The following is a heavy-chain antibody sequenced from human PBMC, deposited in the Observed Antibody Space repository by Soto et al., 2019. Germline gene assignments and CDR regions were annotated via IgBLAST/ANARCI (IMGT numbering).Heavy chain of an antibody. V-gene: IGHV1-69*13. D-gene: IGHD2-15*01. J-gene: IGHJ6*02. CDR1: GGTFSSYA. CDR3: ASVETQRYYYGMDV. CDR2: IIPIFGTA. Sequence: ASVKVSCKASGGTFSSYAISWVRQAPGQGLEWMGGIIPIFGTANYAQKFQGRVTITADESTSTAYMEMSSLRSEDTAVYYCASVETQRYYYGMDVWGQGTTVTVSS.